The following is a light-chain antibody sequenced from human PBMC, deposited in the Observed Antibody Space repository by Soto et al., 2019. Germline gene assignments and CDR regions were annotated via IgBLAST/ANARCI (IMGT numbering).Light chain of an antibody. Sequence: DIQMTQSPTSLSASVGDRVTITCRASQGIRNFVAWYQQKPGKPPKLLIYAASTLQSGVPSRFSGSVSGTDFTLTINSLQPEDVATYSCQKYSSVPVFGPGTKV. V-gene: IGKV1-27*01. CDR3: QKYSSVPV. J-gene: IGKJ3*01. CDR1: QGIRNF. CDR2: AAS.